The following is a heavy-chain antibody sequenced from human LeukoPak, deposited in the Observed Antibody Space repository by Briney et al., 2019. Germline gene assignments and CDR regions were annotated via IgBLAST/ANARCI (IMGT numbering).Heavy chain of an antibody. Sequence: KAFGGTFTSYAICWVRQAPGQGLEWMGRIIPILGIANYAQKFKGRVTITADKSKSTAYMELSSLRSEDTAVYYCARDSYESSSSYYWGPGTLVTVSS. J-gene: IGHJ4*02. D-gene: IGHD6-6*01. CDR1: GGTFTSYA. CDR3: ARDSYESSSSYY. CDR2: IIPILGIA. V-gene: IGHV1-69*04.